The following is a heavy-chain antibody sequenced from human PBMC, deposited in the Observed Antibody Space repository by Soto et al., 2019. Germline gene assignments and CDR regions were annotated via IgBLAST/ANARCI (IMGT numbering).Heavy chain of an antibody. Sequence: EVQLLEAGGGLVQPGGSLRLSCAASGFTFDTYAMSWVRQAPGKGLEWVAGITGSGGSTDYADSVKGRFTISRDTSRNTLYLQMSRLSVEDTAIYDCAIESRTSSQFDYWGQGTLVTVSS. CDR1: GFTFDTYA. CDR3: AIESRTSSQFDY. J-gene: IGHJ4*02. CDR2: ITGSGGST. D-gene: IGHD1-7*01. V-gene: IGHV3-23*01.